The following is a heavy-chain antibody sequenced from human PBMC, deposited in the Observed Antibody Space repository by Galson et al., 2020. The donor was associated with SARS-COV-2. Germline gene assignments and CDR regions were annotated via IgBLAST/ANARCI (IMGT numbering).Heavy chain of an antibody. Sequence: SETLSLTCAVSGVSISTTNYWSWIRQAPGKGLEWIGSVYPSGSTYFNPSLKSRVTMSLDTSKNQFSLRLTSVTAADTALYYCARQVVTMIFLRTVPGWFFDLWGRGTLVTVSS. V-gene: IGHV4-38-2*01. D-gene: IGHD2-15*01. J-gene: IGHJ2*01. CDR1: GVSISTTNY. CDR3: ARQVVTMIFLRTVPGWFFDL. CDR2: VYPSGST.